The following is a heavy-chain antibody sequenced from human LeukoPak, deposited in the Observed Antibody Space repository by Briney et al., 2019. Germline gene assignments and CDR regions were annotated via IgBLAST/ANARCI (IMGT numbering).Heavy chain of an antibody. CDR3: AKGPHWQWLFAWFDP. CDR2: ISGSGGST. D-gene: IGHD6-19*01. J-gene: IGHJ5*02. CDR1: GFTFSSYA. Sequence: GGSLRLSCAASGFTFSSYAMSWVRQAPGKGLEWVPAISGSGGSTYYADSVKGRFTISRDNSKNTLYLQMNSLRAEDTAVYYCAKGPHWQWLFAWFDPWGQGTLVTVSS. V-gene: IGHV3-23*01.